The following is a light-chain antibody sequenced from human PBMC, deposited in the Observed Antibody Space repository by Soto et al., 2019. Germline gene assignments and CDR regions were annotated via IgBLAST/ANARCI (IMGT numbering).Light chain of an antibody. CDR3: QQHGSSPTIT. J-gene: IGKJ5*01. CDR1: QGIGST. V-gene: IGKV3-15*01. Sequence: EIVITQSPATLSVSPGEGATLSCRASQGIGSTLAWYQQKPGQTPRLLIYGASTRATGVPARFSGSGSGTDFTLTITSLQSEDFAVYYCQQHGSSPTITFGQGTRLEIK. CDR2: GAS.